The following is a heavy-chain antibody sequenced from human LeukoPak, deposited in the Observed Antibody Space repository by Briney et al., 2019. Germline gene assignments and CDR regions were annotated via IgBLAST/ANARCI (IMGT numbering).Heavy chain of an antibody. V-gene: IGHV2-70*04. D-gene: IGHD5-18*01. CDR2: IDWDDDK. CDR3: ARIRGYSYGYIFDY. CDR1: GFSLSTSGMR. Sequence: SGPTLVNPTQTLTLTCTLSGFSLSTSGMRVSWIRQPPGKALEWLARIDWDDDKFYSTSLKTRLTISKDTSKNQVVLTMTNMDPVDAATYYCARIRGYSYGYIFDYWGQGTLVTVSS. J-gene: IGHJ4*02.